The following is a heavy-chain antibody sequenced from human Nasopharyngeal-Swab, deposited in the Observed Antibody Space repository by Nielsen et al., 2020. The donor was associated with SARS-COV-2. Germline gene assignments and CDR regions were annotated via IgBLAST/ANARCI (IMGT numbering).Heavy chain of an antibody. Sequence: GESLKISCAASGFTFSSYWMSWVRQAPGRGPEWASLIYSGGSTTFYADSVKGRFTISRDNSRNTLYLQMNSLRAEDTAIYYCAKDIGYCGDSRDCVDPWGQGTLVTVSS. J-gene: IGHJ5*02. CDR1: GFTFSSYW. CDR3: AKDIGYCGDSRDCVDP. V-gene: IGHV3-23*03. CDR2: IYSGGSTT. D-gene: IGHD2-15*01.